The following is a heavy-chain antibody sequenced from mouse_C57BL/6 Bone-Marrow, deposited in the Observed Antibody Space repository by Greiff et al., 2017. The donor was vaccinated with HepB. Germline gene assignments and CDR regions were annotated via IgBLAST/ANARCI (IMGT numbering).Heavy chain of an antibody. CDR1: GFTFSDYG. CDR3: ARGCYYLYAMDY. D-gene: IGHD2-3*01. Sequence: EVKLVESGGGLVKPGGSLKLSCAASGFTFSDYGMHWVRQAPEKGLEWVAYISSGSSTIYYADTVKGRFTISIDNAKNTLFLQMTSLRSEDTAMYYCARGCYYLYAMDYWGQGTSVTVSS. V-gene: IGHV5-17*01. CDR2: ISSGSSTI. J-gene: IGHJ4*01.